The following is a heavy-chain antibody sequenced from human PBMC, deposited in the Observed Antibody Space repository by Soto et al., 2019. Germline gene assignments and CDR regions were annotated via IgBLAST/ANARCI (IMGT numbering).Heavy chain of an antibody. D-gene: IGHD1-1*01. J-gene: IGHJ4*02. CDR1: GFTFSSYG. CDR3: AKDRCRKRLEIHDY. CDR2: ISYDGSNK. Sequence: GGSLRLSCAASGFTFSSYGMHWFRQAPGKGLEWVAVISYDGSNKYYADSVKGRFTISRDNSKNTLYLQMNSLRAEDTAVYYCAKDRCRKRLEIHDYWGQGNLVTVFS. V-gene: IGHV3-30*18.